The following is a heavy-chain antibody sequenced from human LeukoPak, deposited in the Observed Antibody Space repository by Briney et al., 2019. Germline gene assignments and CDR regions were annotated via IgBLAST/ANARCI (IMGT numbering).Heavy chain of an antibody. V-gene: IGHV3-48*01. CDR3: ARDRRRSWYREYYYYYMDV. CDR1: GFTFSSYG. CDR2: ISSSSSTI. D-gene: IGHD6-13*01. Sequence: PGGSLRLSCAASGFTFSSYGMHWVRQAPGKGLEWVSYISSSSSTIYYADSVKGRFTISRDNAKNSLYLQMNSLRAEDTAVYYCARDRRRSWYREYYYYYMDVWGKGTTVTVSS. J-gene: IGHJ6*03.